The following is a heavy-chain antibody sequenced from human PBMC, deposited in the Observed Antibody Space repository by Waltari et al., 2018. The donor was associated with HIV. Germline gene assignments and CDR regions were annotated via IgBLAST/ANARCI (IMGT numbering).Heavy chain of an antibody. CDR1: GFTFSSYG. D-gene: IGHD2-21*02. V-gene: IGHV3-33*01. CDR3: AREDLLYCGGDCYPGDY. CDR2: IWYDGSNK. J-gene: IGHJ4*02. Sequence: QVQLVESGGGVVQPGRSLRLSCAASGFTFSSYGMHVVRQAPGKGLEWVAVIWYDGSNKYYADSVKGRFTISRDNSKNTLYLQMNSLRAEDTAVYYCAREDLLYCGGDCYPGDYWGQGTLVTVSS.